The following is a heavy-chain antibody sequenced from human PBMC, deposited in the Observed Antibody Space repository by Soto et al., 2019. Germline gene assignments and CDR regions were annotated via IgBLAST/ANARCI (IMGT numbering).Heavy chain of an antibody. V-gene: IGHV3-30-3*01. CDR3: AREQWRHGGEPDY. CDR2: ISYDGSNK. D-gene: IGHD6-19*01. CDR1: GFTFSSYA. J-gene: IGHJ4*02. Sequence: QVQLVESGGGVVQPGRSLRLSCAASGFTFSSYAMHWVRQAPGKGLEWVAVISYDGSNKYYADSVKGRFTISGDNSKNTLYRQMNSLRAGGTAVYYCAREQWRHGGEPDYWGQGTLVTVSS.